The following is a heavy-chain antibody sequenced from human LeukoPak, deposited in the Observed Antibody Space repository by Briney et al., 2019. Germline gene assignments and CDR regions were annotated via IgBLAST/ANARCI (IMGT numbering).Heavy chain of an antibody. Sequence: GGSLRLSCAVSGFTFRNYWMTWVRQAPGKGLEWVANIKQDETEKYYVDSVKGRFTISRDNSKNTLYLQMDSLRAEDTAVYYCAKDPSTMTEYFQHWGQGTLVTVSS. CDR3: AKDPSTMTEYFQH. V-gene: IGHV3-7*01. CDR1: GFTFRNYW. CDR2: IKQDETEK. J-gene: IGHJ1*01.